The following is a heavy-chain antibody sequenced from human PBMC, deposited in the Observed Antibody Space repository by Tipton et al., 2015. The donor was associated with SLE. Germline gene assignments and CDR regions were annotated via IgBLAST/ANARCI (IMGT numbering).Heavy chain of an antibody. D-gene: IGHD3-10*01. J-gene: IGHJ5*02. CDR2: ISSSSRYI. CDR1: GFTFSSYE. V-gene: IGHV3-48*03. Sequence: SLRLSCAASGFTFSSYEMNWVRQAPGKGPEWVSYISSSSRYIYHAESLKGRFTISRDNAKNSLYLQMNSLRVEDTAVYFCAGDDYASGITWGQGTLVTVSS. CDR3: AGDDYASGIT.